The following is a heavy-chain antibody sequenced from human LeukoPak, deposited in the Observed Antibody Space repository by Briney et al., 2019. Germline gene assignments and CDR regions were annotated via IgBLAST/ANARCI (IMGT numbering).Heavy chain of an antibody. Sequence: GGSLRLSCAASRFTFSNAWMSWVRPAPGKGLEWVGRIKSKTDGCTTDYDAPVKGSFTISRDDSKNTLYLQMNSLKTEDTTVYYCTTDLVVVPAAAAGENWFDPWGQGTLVTVSS. CDR3: TTDLVVVPAAAAGENWFDP. D-gene: IGHD2-2*01. CDR1: RFTFSNAW. CDR2: IKSKTDGCTT. J-gene: IGHJ5*02. V-gene: IGHV3-15*01.